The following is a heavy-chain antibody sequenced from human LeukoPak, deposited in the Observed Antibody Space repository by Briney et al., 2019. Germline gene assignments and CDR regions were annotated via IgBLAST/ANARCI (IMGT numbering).Heavy chain of an antibody. CDR3: AMPALGYCSSTSCYYFDY. CDR1: GGTFSSYA. D-gene: IGHD2-2*01. J-gene: IGHJ4*02. CDR2: IIPIFGTA. V-gene: IGHV1-69*06. Sequence: SGKVSCKASGGTFSSYAISWVRQAPGHVLEWVGWIIPIFGTANYAQKFQGRVTITADKSTSTAYMELSSLRSEDTAVYYCAMPALGYCSSTSCYYFDYWGQGTLVTVSS.